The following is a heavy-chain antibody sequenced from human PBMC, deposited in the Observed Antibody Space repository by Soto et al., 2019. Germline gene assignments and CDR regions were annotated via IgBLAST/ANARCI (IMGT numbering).Heavy chain of an antibody. Sequence: EVQLVESGGGLVQPGGSLRLSCAASGFIFTSYSMNWVRQAPGKGLEWLSYIRIDSNHIGYADSVRGRFTISSDIAKNSLYLQMNSLRDEDTAVYYCARDLSYALDYWGQGTPVTVSS. V-gene: IGHV3-48*02. J-gene: IGHJ4*02. CDR1: GFIFTSYS. CDR3: ARDLSYALDY. CDR2: IRIDSNHI. D-gene: IGHD1-26*01.